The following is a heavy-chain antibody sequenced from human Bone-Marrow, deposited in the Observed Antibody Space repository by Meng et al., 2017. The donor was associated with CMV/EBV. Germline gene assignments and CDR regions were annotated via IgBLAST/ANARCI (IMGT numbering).Heavy chain of an antibody. CDR1: GFTFSSYA. D-gene: IGHD3-22*01. J-gene: IGHJ2*01. CDR2: ISYDGSNK. V-gene: IGHV3-30-3*01. Sequence: GESLKISCAASGFTFSSYAMHWVRQAPGKGLEWVAVISYDGSNKYYADSVKGRFTISRDNSKNTLYLQMNSLRAEDTAVYYCARDRRGDSSGYVFGTGYFDLWGRGTLVTVSS. CDR3: ARDRRGDSSGYVFGTGYFDL.